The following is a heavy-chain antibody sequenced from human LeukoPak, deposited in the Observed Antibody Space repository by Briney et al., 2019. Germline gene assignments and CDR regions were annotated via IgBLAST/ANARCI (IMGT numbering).Heavy chain of an antibody. CDR3: AKDSSSAWFDP. CDR2: ISGNGVST. Sequence: PGGSLRLSCAASGFTFSNYAVSWARQAPGKGLEWVSTISGNGVSTWYADSVKGRFTISRDNSKNTLYLQMNSLRAEDTAVYYCAKDSSSAWFDPWGQGTLVTVSS. J-gene: IGHJ5*02. CDR1: GFTFSNYA. V-gene: IGHV3-23*01.